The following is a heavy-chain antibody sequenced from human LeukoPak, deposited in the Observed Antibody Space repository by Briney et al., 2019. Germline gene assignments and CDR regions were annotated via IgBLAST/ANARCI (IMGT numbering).Heavy chain of an antibody. CDR2: INPSGGST. Sequence: ASVKVSCKASGYTFTSYYMHWVRQAPGQGLEWMGIINPSGGSTSYAQKFQGRVTMTRDTSTGTVYMELSSLRSEDTAVYYCARDSEVRGPFDYWGQGTLVTVSS. D-gene: IGHD3-10*01. J-gene: IGHJ4*02. CDR3: ARDSEVRGPFDY. CDR1: GYTFTSYY. V-gene: IGHV1-46*01.